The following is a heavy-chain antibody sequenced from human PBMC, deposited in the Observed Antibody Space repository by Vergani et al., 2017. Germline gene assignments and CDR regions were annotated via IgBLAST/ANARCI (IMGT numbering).Heavy chain of an antibody. CDR1: GYSFTSYW. CDR3: ARLSYYYDSSGSATIDY. D-gene: IGHD3-22*01. CDR2: IDPSDSYT. J-gene: IGHJ4*02. Sequence: EVQLVQSGAEVKKPGESLRISCKGSGYSFTSYWISWVRQMPGKGLEWMGRIDPSDSYTNYSPSFQGNVTISADKSISTAYLQWSSLKASDTAMYYCARLSYYYDSSGSATIDYWGQGTLVTVSS. V-gene: IGHV5-10-1*03.